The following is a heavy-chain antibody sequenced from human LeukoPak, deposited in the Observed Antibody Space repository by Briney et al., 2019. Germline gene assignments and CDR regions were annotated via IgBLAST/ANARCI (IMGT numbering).Heavy chain of an antibody. CDR3: AREMEGVDY. J-gene: IGHJ4*02. V-gene: IGHV4-39*07. CDR1: GGSISSSSHY. Sequence: SETLSLTCTVSGGSISSSSHYWGWIRQPPGKGLEWIGSIYYSGSTYYNPSLKSRVTISVDTSKNQFSLKLSSVTAADTAVYYCAREMEGVDYWGQGTLVTVSS. D-gene: IGHD1-1*01. CDR2: IYYSGST.